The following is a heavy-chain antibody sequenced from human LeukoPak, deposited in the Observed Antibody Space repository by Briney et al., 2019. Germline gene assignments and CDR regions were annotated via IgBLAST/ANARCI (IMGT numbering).Heavy chain of an antibody. CDR2: INPNSGGI. Sequence: GASVKVSCKTSGYTFTSYYIHWVRQAPGQGLEWMGRINPNSGGINYAQKFQGRVTMTRDTSISTAYMELSRLRSDDTAVYYCARDRYDSSGYYDTWGQGTLVTVSS. D-gene: IGHD3-22*01. CDR1: GYTFTSYY. J-gene: IGHJ5*02. V-gene: IGHV1-2*06. CDR3: ARDRYDSSGYYDT.